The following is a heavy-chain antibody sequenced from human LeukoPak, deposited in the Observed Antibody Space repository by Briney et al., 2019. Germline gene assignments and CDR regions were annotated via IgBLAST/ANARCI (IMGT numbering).Heavy chain of an antibody. CDR1: GGTFSSYA. Sequence: ASVKVSCKASGGTFSSYAISWVRQAPGQGLEWMGGIIPIFGTANYAQKFQGRVTITTDESTSTAYMELSSLRSEDTAVYYCARVDGQLDAFDIWGQGTMVTVSS. J-gene: IGHJ3*02. D-gene: IGHD6-6*01. V-gene: IGHV1-69*05. CDR3: ARVDGQLDAFDI. CDR2: IIPIFGTA.